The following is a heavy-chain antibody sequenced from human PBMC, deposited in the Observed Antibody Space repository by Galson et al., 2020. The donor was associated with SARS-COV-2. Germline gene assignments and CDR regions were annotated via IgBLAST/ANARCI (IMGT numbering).Heavy chain of an antibody. Sequence: ASETLSLTCTVSGGSISSYYWSWIRQPPGKGLEWIGYIYYSGSTNYNPSLKSRVTISVDTSKNQFSLKLSSVTAADTAVYYCARGRRPTYCGGGSCYSGDPWFDPWGQGTLVTVAS. CDR2: IYYSGST. D-gene: IGHD2-15*01. V-gene: IGHV4-59*01. J-gene: IGHJ5*02. CDR1: GGSISSYY. CDR3: ARGRRPTYCGGGSCYSGDPWFDP.